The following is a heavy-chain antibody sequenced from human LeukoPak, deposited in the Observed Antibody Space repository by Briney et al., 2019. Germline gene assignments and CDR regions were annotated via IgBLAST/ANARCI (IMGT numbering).Heavy chain of an antibody. V-gene: IGHV3-30*18. Sequence: PGGSLRLSCAASGFTFNNYCMHWVRQAPGKGLEWVAVIAYDGRNEFYSDSVKGRFTISRDNSKNTLYLQMNSLRDEDAAMYYCAKDGVMITFGEVISEYYFDYWGQGTLVTVSS. CDR3: AKDGVMITFGEVISEYYFDY. CDR1: GFTFNNYC. D-gene: IGHD3-16*02. CDR2: IAYDGRNE. J-gene: IGHJ4*02.